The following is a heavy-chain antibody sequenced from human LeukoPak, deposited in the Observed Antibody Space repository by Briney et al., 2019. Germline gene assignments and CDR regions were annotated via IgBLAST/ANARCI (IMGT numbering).Heavy chain of an antibody. V-gene: IGHV1-2*02. CDR3: AREGGSSWYYYGMDV. CDR1: GYIFTVYY. CDR2: INPNSGGT. D-gene: IGHD6-13*01. Sequence: ASVKVSCKSSGYIFTVYYMHWVRQAPGQGLEWMGWINPNSGGTNYAQKFQGRVTMTRDTSISTAYMELSRLRSDDTAVYYCAREGGSSWYYYGMDVWGQGTTVTVSS. J-gene: IGHJ6*02.